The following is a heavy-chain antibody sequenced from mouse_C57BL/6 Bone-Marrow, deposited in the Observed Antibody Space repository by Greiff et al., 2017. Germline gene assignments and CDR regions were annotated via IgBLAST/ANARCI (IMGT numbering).Heavy chain of an antibody. J-gene: IGHJ4*01. CDR1: GFTFSDFY. Sequence: EVQGVESGGGLVQSGRSLRLSCATSGFTFSDFYMEWVRQAPGKGLEWIAASRNKANDYTTEYSASVKGRFIVSRDTSQSILYLQMNALRAEDTAIYYCARDEDSYAMDYWGQGTSVTVSS. CDR3: ARDEDSYAMDY. CDR2: SRNKANDYTT. V-gene: IGHV7-1*01.